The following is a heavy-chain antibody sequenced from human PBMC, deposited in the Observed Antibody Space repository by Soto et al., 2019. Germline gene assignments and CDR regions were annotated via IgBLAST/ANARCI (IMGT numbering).Heavy chain of an antibody. J-gene: IGHJ4*02. CDR1: GFTFSSYA. CDR3: AKDLTPSREVVIPRIDY. D-gene: IGHD2-21*01. CDR2: MSGSGGST. Sequence: GGSLRLSCAASGFTFSSYAMSWVRQAPGKGLEWVSAMSGSGGSTYYADSVKGRFTISRDNSKNTLYLQMNSLRAEDTAVYFCAKDLTPSREVVIPRIDYWGQGTLVTVSS. V-gene: IGHV3-23*01.